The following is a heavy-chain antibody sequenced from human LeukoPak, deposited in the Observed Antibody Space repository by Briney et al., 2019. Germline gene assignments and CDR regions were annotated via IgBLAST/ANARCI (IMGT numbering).Heavy chain of an antibody. CDR2: ISYDGSNK. CDR1: GFTFSSYA. CDR3: ARDSSYYGPGSLPLTRRKGFADN. V-gene: IGHV3-30*04. D-gene: IGHD3-10*01. J-gene: IGHJ4*02. Sequence: PGGSLRLSCAASGFTFSSYAMHWVRQAPGKGLEWVAVISYDGSNKYYADSVKGRFTISRDNSKNTLYLQMNSLRAEDTAVYYCARDSSYYGPGSLPLTRRKGFADNWGQGTLVTVSS.